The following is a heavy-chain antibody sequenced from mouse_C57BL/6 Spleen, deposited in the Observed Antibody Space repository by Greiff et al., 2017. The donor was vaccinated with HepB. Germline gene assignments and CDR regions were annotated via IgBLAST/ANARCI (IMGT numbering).Heavy chain of an antibody. CDR3: ARFYITTVSGYFDY. CDR2: INPSSGYT. Sequence: QVQLKESGAELARPGASVKMSCKASGYTFTSYTMHWVKQRPGQGLEWIGYINPSSGYTKYNQKFKDKATLTADKSSSTAYMQLSSLTSEDSAVYYCARFYITTVSGYFDYWGQGTTLTVSS. D-gene: IGHD1-1*01. J-gene: IGHJ2*01. CDR1: GYTFTSYT. V-gene: IGHV1-4*01.